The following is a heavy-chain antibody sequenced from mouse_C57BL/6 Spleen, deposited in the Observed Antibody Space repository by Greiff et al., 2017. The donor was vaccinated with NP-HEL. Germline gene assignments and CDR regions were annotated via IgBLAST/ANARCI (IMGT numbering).Heavy chain of an antibody. CDR2: INPSTGGT. J-gene: IGHJ4*01. CDR1: GYSLTGYY. D-gene: IGHD1-1*01. Sequence: EVKLQESGPELVKPGASVKISCKASGYSLTGYYMNWVKQSPEKSLEWIGEINPSTGGTTYNQKFKAKATLTVDKSSSTAYMQLKSLTSEDSAVYYCARRYYGSSGAMDYWGQGTSVTVSS. V-gene: IGHV1-42*01. CDR3: ARRYYGSSGAMDY.